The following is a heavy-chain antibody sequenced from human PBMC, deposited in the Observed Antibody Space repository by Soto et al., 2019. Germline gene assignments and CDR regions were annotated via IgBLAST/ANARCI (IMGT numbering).Heavy chain of an antibody. CDR2: IIPIFGTA. D-gene: IGHD6-13*01. V-gene: IGHV1-69*13. J-gene: IGHJ5*02. CDR1: GGTFSSYA. Sequence: SVKVSCKASGGTFSSYAISWVRQAPGQGLEWMGGIIPIFGTANYAQKFQGRVTITADESTSTAYMELSSLRSEDTAVYYCARDVFEYSSRWHRFDPWGKGTLVTVSS. CDR3: ARDVFEYSSRWHRFDP.